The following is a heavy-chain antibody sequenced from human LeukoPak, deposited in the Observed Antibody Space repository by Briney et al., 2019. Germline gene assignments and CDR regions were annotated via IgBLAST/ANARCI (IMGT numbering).Heavy chain of an antibody. D-gene: IGHD2-2*02. CDR2: IYTSGST. CDR3: ARGPCSSTGCYTGFDP. Sequence: SETLSLTCTVSGGSISSGSYYWSWIRHPAGKGLEWIGRIYTSGSTNYNPSLKSRVTTSVDTSKNQFSLKLSSVTDAGTDVYYCARGPCSSTGCYTGFDPWGERTLVTVSS. CDR1: GGSISSGSYY. J-gene: IGHJ5*02. V-gene: IGHV4-61*02.